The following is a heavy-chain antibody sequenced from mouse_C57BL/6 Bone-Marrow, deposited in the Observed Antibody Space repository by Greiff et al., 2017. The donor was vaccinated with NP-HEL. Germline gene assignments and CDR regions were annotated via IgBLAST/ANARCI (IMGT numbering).Heavy chain of an antibody. CDR3: ARVHYYGSSWYFDV. CDR2: ISDGGSYT. Sequence: EVKLVESGGGLVKPGGSLKLSCAASGFTFSSYAMSWVRQTPEKRLEWVATISDGGSYTYYPDNVKGRFTISRDNAKNNLYLQMSHLKSEDTAMYYCARVHYYGSSWYFDVWGTGTTVTVSS. D-gene: IGHD1-1*01. V-gene: IGHV5-4*03. CDR1: GFTFSSYA. J-gene: IGHJ1*03.